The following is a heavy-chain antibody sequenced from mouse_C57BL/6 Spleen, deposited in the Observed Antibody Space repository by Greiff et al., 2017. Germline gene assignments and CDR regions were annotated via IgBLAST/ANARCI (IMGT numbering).Heavy chain of an antibody. D-gene: IGHD1-1*01. Sequence: EVKLMESGPELVKPGASVKISCKASGYSFTDYNMNWVKQSNGKSLEWIGVINPNYGTTSYNQKFKGKATLPVDQSSSTAYMQLNSLTSDDSAVYYCASIATGVAHFDYWGQGTTLTVAS. CDR1: GYSFTDYN. J-gene: IGHJ2*01. CDR3: ASIATGVAHFDY. V-gene: IGHV1-39*01. CDR2: INPNYGTT.